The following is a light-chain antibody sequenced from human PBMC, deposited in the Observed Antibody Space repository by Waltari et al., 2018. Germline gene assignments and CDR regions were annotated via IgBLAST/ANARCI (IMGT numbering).Light chain of an antibody. V-gene: IGLV3-19*01. CDR2: GKD. CDR3: HSRVVSNVRGA. J-gene: IGLJ2*01. CDR1: RLSSND. Sequence: SSELTQDPAVSVALGQTVRITCQGERLSSNDDSRYQQKPGQAPILVIYGKDNRPSGIPDRFSGSTSGNTASLTITGSQAEDEADYYCHSRVVSNVRGAFGGGTKLTVL.